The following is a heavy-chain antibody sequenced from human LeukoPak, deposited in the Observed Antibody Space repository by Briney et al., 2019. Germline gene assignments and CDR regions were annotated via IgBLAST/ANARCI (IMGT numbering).Heavy chain of an antibody. J-gene: IGHJ6*03. CDR2: INHSGST. CDR3: ARLPPIPAAIYSYYYYMDV. Sequence: PSETLSLTCAVYGGSFSDYYWSWIRQPPGKGLEWIGEINHSGSTNYNPSLKSRVTISVDTSKNQFSLKLSSVTAADTAVYYCARLPPIPAAIYSYYYYMDVWGKGTTVTISS. D-gene: IGHD2-2*01. CDR1: GGSFSDYY. V-gene: IGHV4-34*01.